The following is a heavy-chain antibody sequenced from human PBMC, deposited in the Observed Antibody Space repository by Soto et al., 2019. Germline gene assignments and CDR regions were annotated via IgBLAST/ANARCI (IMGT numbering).Heavy chain of an antibody. Sequence: ASVKVSCKASGYTFTGYYMHWVRQAPGQGLEWMGWINPNSGGTNYAQKFQGWVTMTRDTSISTAYMELRSLRSDDTAVYYCARGVTTVTTRLAFDIWGQGTMVTVSS. J-gene: IGHJ3*02. V-gene: IGHV1-2*04. CDR2: INPNSGGT. D-gene: IGHD4-17*01. CDR1: GYTFTGYY. CDR3: ARGVTTVTTRLAFDI.